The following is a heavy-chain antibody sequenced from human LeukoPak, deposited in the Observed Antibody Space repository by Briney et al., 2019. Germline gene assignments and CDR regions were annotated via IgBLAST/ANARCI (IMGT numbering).Heavy chain of an antibody. CDR2: ISGSGGST. V-gene: IGHV3-23*01. J-gene: IGHJ4*02. D-gene: IGHD3-9*01. CDR3: AKGLGSYDILTGHPHYYFDY. Sequence: PGGSLRLSCAASGFTFSSYAMSWVRQAPGKGLEWVSAISGSGGSTYYADSVKGRFTISRDNSKNTLYLQMNSLRAEDTAVYYCAKGLGSYDILTGHPHYYFDYWGQGTLVTVSS. CDR1: GFTFSSYA.